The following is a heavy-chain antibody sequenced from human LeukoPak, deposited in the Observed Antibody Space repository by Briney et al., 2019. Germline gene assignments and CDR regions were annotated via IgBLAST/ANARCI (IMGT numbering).Heavy chain of an antibody. J-gene: IGHJ4*02. CDR2: IRSKTKNYAT. V-gene: IGHV3-73*01. D-gene: IGHD3-22*01. CDR3: TRHLYYYDSSGSLGY. Sequence: GGSLRLSCAASGFTFSDSAMHWVRQASGKGLEWVGRIRSKTKNYATEYAASVKGRFTISRDDSENTAYLQMNSLKTEDTAVYYCTRHLYYYDSSGSLGYWGQGTLVTVSS. CDR1: GFTFSDSA.